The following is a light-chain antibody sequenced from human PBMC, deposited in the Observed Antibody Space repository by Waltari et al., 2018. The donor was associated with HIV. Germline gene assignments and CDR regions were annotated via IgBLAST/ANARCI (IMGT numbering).Light chain of an antibody. CDR2: DNT. V-gene: IGLV1-51*01. CDR3: GTWDSSRSAWV. Sequence: QSVLTQPPSVSAAPGQKVTISCSGSSSNIGNNFVSWFQQLPGTAPKLLIYDNTTRPSGIPDRFAGSKSGTSATLGITGLQSGDEADYYCGTWDSSRSAWVFGGGTKLTVL. CDR1: SSNIGNNF. J-gene: IGLJ2*01.